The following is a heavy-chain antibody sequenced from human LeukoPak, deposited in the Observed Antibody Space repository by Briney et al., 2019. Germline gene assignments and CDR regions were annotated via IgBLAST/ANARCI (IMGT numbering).Heavy chain of an antibody. CDR2: LFDSVNT. V-gene: IGHV4-59*11. J-gene: IGHJ4*02. CDR3: ATIKRGSIFGYFDF. D-gene: IGHD5-18*01. CDR1: GGSISSHY. Sequence: SETLSLTCTVSGGSISSHYWSWIRQPPGKGLEWIAYLFDSVNTKDKPSLQSRLTLSADTSKNQFSLRLSSVTAADTAVYYCATIKRGSIFGYFDFWGQGIKVTVSS.